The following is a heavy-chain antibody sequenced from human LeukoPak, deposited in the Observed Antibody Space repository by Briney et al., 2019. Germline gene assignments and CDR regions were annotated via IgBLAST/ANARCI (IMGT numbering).Heavy chain of an antibody. D-gene: IGHD4-17*01. Sequence: GGSLSLSCAASGFTFSSYSMNWVRQAPGKGLEWVSSISSSSSYIYYADSVKGRFTISRDNAKNSLYLQMNSLRAEDTAVYYCARDQRTTVTPDYWGQGTLVTVSS. CDR3: ARDQRTTVTPDY. CDR2: ISSSSSYI. CDR1: GFTFSSYS. J-gene: IGHJ4*02. V-gene: IGHV3-21*01.